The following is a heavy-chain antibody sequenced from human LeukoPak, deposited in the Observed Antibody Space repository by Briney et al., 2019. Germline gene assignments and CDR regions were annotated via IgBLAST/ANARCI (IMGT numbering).Heavy chain of an antibody. CDR1: GGSFSGYY. CDR3: ARRFPRLDV. Sequence: SGTLSLTCAVYGGSFSGYYWSWIRQPPGKGLEWIGEINHSGSTNYNPSLKSRVTISVDTSKNQFSLKLSSVTAADTAVYYCARRFPRLDVWGKGITVTVSS. CDR2: INHSGST. V-gene: IGHV4-34*01. J-gene: IGHJ6*04.